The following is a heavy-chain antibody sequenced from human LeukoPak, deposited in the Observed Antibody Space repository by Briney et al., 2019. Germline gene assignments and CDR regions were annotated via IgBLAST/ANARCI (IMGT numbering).Heavy chain of an antibody. CDR3: ARGPAYYDFWSAPYYYYYKDV. J-gene: IGHJ6*03. D-gene: IGHD3-3*01. V-gene: IGHV3-30-3*01. Sequence: GGSLRLSCAASGFTFSSYAMHWVRQAPGKGLEGVAVISYDGSNKYYADSVKGRFTISRDNSKNTLYLQMNSLRAEDTAVYYCARGPAYYDFWSAPYYYYYKDVWGKGNTVTVSS. CDR1: GFTFSSYA. CDR2: ISYDGSNK.